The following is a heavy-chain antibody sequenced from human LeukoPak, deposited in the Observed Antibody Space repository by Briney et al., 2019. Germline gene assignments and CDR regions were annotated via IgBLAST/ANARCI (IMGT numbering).Heavy chain of an antibody. D-gene: IGHD3-16*01. V-gene: IGHV3-23*01. J-gene: IGHJ5*02. CDR1: GFTFDSYG. Sequence: PGGSLRLSCAASGFTFDSYGVSWVRQAPGKGLDWVSGIAGSGGSTHYADSLKGRFTISRDNSKNTLSLQMSRLTAEDTAVYYCVKEGAYAALNSWGQGTLVTVSS. CDR2: IAGSGGST. CDR3: VKEGAYAALNS.